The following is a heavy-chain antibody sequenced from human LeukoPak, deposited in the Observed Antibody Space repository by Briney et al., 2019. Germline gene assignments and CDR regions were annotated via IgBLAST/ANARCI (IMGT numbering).Heavy chain of an antibody. V-gene: IGHV3-23*01. CDR1: GLTFNNYA. J-gene: IGHJ4*02. Sequence: GGSLRLSCAVSGLTFNNYAMSWVRQAPGKGLEWVSGISGRGASKYYADSVKGRFTISRDNSKNTLYLQMNSLRAEDTAVYYCAREQVWGQGTLVTVSS. CDR2: ISGRGASK. CDR3: AREQV.